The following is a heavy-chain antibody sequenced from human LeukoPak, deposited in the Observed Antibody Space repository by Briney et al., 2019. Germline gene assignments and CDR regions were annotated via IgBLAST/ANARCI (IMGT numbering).Heavy chain of an antibody. D-gene: IGHD6-13*01. CDR1: GGSISSSSYY. V-gene: IGHV4-39*07. Sequence: PSETLSLTCTVSGGSISSSSYYWGWIRQPPGKGLEWIGSIYYSGSTYYNPSLKSRVTISVDTSKNQFSLKLSSVTAADTAVYYCARVAPYRKQQLDGNRGFDYWGQGTLVTISS. J-gene: IGHJ4*02. CDR3: ARVAPYRKQQLDGNRGFDY. CDR2: IYYSGST.